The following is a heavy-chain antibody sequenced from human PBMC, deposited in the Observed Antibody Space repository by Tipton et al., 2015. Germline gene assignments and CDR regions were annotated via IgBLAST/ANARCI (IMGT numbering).Heavy chain of an antibody. CDR3: AREDCGGDCYNDYYYYGMDV. J-gene: IGHJ6*02. D-gene: IGHD2-21*02. CDR2: INPSGGST. CDR1: GYTFTSYY. Sequence: QLVQSGAEVKKPGASVKVSCKASGYTFTSYYMHWVRQAPGQGLEWMGIINPSGGSTSYAQKFQGRVTMTRDTSTSTVYMELSSLRSEDTAVYYCAREDCGGDCYNDYYYYGMDVWGQGTTVTVSS. V-gene: IGHV1-46*01.